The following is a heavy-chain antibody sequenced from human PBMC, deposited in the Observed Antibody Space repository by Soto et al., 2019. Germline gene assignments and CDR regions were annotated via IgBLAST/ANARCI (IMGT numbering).Heavy chain of an antibody. D-gene: IGHD6-13*01. CDR3: ATVAAAGTYYYYYGMDV. CDR1: GDSVSSNSAA. Sequence: SQTLSLTCAISGDSVSSNSAAWNWIRQSPSRGLEWLGRTYYRSKWYNDYAVSVKSRITINPDTSKNQFSLHLNSVTPEDTAVYYCATVAAAGTYYYYYGMDVWGQGTTVTVSS. V-gene: IGHV6-1*01. CDR2: TYYRSKWYN. J-gene: IGHJ6*02.